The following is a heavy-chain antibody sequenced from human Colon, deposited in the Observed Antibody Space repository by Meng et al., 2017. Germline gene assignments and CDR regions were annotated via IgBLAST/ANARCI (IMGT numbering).Heavy chain of an antibody. CDR3: ARDKGTTSCDT. Sequence: SLRLSCAASGIPFSRSGMHWVRQGPGKGLEWVAMIWSDGSQKYYADSVKGRFTVSRDNSYNTLYLQMNSLRGEDTAVYYCARDKGTTSCDTWGQGTPVTVSS. CDR2: IWSDGSQK. D-gene: IGHD2/OR15-2a*01. J-gene: IGHJ4*02. CDR1: GIPFSRSG. V-gene: IGHV3-33*01.